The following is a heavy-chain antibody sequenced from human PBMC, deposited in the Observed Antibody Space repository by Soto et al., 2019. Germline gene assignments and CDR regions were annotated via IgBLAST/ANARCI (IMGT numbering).Heavy chain of an antibody. V-gene: IGHV4-34*01. Sequence: QVQLQQWGAGLLKPSETLSLTCAVYGGSFSGYYWSWIRQPPGKGLEWIGEINHSGSTNYNPSLKSRVTISVDTSKNQFSLKLSSVTAADTAVYYCARGGRKWDPTRWLDPWGQGTLVTVSS. D-gene: IGHD1-26*01. J-gene: IGHJ5*02. CDR1: GGSFSGYY. CDR3: ARGGRKWDPTRWLDP. CDR2: INHSGST.